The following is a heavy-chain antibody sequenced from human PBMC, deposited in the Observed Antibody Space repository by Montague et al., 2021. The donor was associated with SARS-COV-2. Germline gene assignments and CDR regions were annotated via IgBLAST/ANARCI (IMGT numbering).Heavy chain of an antibody. V-gene: IGHV4-59*01. CDR3: ARRGVVVIPAVVEYYYGMDV. CDR2: INYSGSA. Sequence: SETLSLTCTVSGGSISSYYWNWIRQSPGKRLEWIGYINYSGSANXNPSLKSRVTISVDTSKNQLSLNLSSVTAADTAVYYCARRGVVVIPAVVEYYYGMDVWGQGTTVTVSS. CDR1: GGSISSYY. D-gene: IGHD2-2*01. J-gene: IGHJ6*02.